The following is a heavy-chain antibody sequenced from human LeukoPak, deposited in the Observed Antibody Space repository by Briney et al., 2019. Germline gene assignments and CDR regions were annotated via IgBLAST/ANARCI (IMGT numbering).Heavy chain of an antibody. V-gene: IGHV1-8*03. J-gene: IGHJ5*02. CDR3: ARALAAAGIADWFDP. D-gene: IGHD6-13*01. CDR2: MNPNSGNT. Sequence: ASVKVSCKASGYTFTSYDINWVRQATGQGLEWMGWMNPNSGNTGYAQKFQGRVTITRNTSISTAYMELSSLRSDDTAVYYCARALAAAGIADWFDPWGQGTLVTVSS. CDR1: GYTFTSYD.